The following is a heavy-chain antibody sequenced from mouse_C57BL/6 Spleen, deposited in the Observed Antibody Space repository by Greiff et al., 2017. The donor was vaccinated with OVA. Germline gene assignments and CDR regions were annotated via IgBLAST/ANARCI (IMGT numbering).Heavy chain of an antibody. CDR2: IYPGDGDT. D-gene: IGHD1-1*01. Sequence: QVQLQQSGAELVKPGASVKISCKASGYAFSSYWMNWVKQRPGKGLEWIGQIYPGDGDTNYNGKFKGKATLTADKSSSTAYMQLSSLTSEDSAVYFCARKAHYYGSSPWYFDVWGTGTTVTVSS. CDR1: GYAFSSYW. V-gene: IGHV1-80*01. CDR3: ARKAHYYGSSPWYFDV. J-gene: IGHJ1*03.